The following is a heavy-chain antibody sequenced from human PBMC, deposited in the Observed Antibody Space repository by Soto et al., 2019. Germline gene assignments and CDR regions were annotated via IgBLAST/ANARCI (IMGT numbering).Heavy chain of an antibody. Sequence: GGSLRLSWAASGFTFSNSWMSWVRQAPGKGLEWVGRIKSKTDGGTTDYAAPVKGRFTISRDDSKNTLYLQMNSLKTEDTAVYYCTTRRELYEVWSGYTHDAFDIWGEGTMVTVSS. CDR1: GFTFSNSW. CDR2: IKSKTDGGTT. J-gene: IGHJ3*02. CDR3: TTRRELYEVWSGYTHDAFDI. V-gene: IGHV3-15*01. D-gene: IGHD3-3*01.